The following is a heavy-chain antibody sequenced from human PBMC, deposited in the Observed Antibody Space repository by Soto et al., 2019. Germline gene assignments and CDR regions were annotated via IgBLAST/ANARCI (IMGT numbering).Heavy chain of an antibody. CDR1: GFTFSRYA. J-gene: IGHJ4*02. D-gene: IGHD6-19*01. Sequence: QVQRVESGGRVVPPGRYLRLFCAASGFTFSRYAMHWVRQAPGKGLEWVAVISYDGSNKYYAGSVKGRFTISRDNSKNTLYLQMNSLRAEDTAVYYCARDWRRCIAVAGTDYWGQGTLVTAS. CDR2: ISYDGSNK. V-gene: IGHV3-30-3*01. CDR3: ARDWRRCIAVAGTDY.